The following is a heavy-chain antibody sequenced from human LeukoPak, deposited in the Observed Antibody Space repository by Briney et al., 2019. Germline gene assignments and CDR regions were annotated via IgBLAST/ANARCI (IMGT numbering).Heavy chain of an antibody. CDR3: TRDQTPYY. V-gene: IGHV3-15*01. Sequence: KPGGSLRLSCAASGFTFSNAWMSWVRQAPGKGLEWVGRIKSKTDGGTTDYAAPVKGRFTISRDDSNSIAYLEMDSLETDDTAVYYCTRDQTPYYWGQGTLVTVSS. CDR2: IKSKTDGGTT. CDR1: GFTFSNAW. J-gene: IGHJ4*02.